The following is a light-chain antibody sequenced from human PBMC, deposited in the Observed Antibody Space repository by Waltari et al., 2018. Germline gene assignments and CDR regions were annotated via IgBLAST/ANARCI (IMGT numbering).Light chain of an antibody. CDR2: GAS. CDR1: QSVSRS. Sequence: EIVLTQSPGTLSLSPGERATLSCRPSQSVSRSLAWYQQKPGQSPRLLLYGASSRATGLPDRFSGSGSGTDFSLTISRLEPEDFAVYYCQHYVRLPVSFGQGTKVEIK. J-gene: IGKJ1*01. V-gene: IGKV3-20*01. CDR3: QHYVRLPVS.